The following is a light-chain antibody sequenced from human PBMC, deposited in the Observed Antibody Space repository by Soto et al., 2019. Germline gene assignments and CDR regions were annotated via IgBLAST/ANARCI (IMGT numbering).Light chain of an antibody. CDR3: MQGTHWPPYT. CDR2: KVS. CDR1: QSLAYSDGNTY. Sequence: DVVMTQSPLSLPVTLGQPASISCRSSQSLAYSDGNTYLNWFQQRPGQSPRRLIYKVSNRDSGVQDRFSGSGSGTDFPLKISRVEAEDVGVYYCMQGTHWPPYTVGQGTKLEIK. J-gene: IGKJ2*01. V-gene: IGKV2-30*01.